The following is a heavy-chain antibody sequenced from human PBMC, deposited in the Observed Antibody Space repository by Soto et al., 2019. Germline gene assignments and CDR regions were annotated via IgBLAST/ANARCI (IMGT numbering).Heavy chain of an antibody. CDR1: GFTFSSYS. J-gene: IGHJ3*02. V-gene: IGHV3-21*01. CDR2: ISSSSSYI. D-gene: IGHD2-15*01. CDR3: VRGVVVVVDINGPDAFDI. Sequence: GGSLRLSCAASGFTFSSYSMNWVRQAPGKGLEWVSSISSSSSYIYYADSVKGRFTISRDNAKNSLYLQMNSLRSEDTAVYYCVRGVVVVVDINGPDAFDIWGQGTMVTVSS.